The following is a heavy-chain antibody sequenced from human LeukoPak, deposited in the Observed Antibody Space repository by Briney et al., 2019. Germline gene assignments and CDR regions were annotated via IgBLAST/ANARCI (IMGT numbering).Heavy chain of an antibody. V-gene: IGHV1-18*01. D-gene: IGHD3-22*01. Sequence: GASVKVSCKASGYTFTSYGIRWVRQAPGQGLEWMGWISAYNGNTNYAQKLQGRVTMTTDTSTSTAYMELRSLRSDDTAVYYCASGIKDYYDSSGYYPGAFDIWGQGTMVTVSS. CDR2: ISAYNGNT. CDR1: GYTFTSYG. CDR3: ASGIKDYYDSSGYYPGAFDI. J-gene: IGHJ3*02.